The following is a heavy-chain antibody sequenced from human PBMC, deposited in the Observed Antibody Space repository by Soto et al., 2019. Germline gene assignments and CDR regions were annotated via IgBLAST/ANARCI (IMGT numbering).Heavy chain of an antibody. CDR2: IWSDGSNK. J-gene: IGHJ4*02. D-gene: IGHD1-26*01. CDR1: GLTFSSYG. V-gene: IGHV3-33*01. CDR3: ASAAGAYDN. Sequence: VGSLRLSCAASGLTFSSYGMHWVRQAPGKGLEWVAVIWSDGSNKYYADSVKGRFTISIDNSKNTLYLQMNSLRVEDTAVYYCASAAGAYDNWGQGALVTVSS.